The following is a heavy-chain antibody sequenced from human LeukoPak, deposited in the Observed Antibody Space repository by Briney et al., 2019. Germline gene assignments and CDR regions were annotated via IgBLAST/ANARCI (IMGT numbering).Heavy chain of an antibody. CDR2: IYYSGST. D-gene: IGHD1-1*01. V-gene: IGHV4-59*01. CDR1: GGSISSYY. J-gene: IGHJ4*02. Sequence: SETLSLTCTVSGGSISSYYWSWIRQPPGKGLEWIGYIYYSGSTNCNPSLKSRVTISVDTSKNQFPLKLSSVTAADTAVYYCAITTGTGFDYWGQGTLVTVSS. CDR3: AITTGTGFDY.